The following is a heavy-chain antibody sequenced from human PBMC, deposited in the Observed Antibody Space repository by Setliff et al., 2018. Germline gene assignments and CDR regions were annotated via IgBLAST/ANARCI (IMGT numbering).Heavy chain of an antibody. D-gene: IGHD1-26*01. CDR2: TIPSFGST. CDR1: GGTFRSYG. V-gene: IGHV1-69*05. CDR3: ARHLSSGSYYGGAYYYMDV. J-gene: IGHJ6*03. Sequence: SVKVSCKASGGTFRSYGISWVRQAPGQGLEWMGRTIPSFGSTNYAQKFQDRVTIITDESTSTAYMELSSLRTEDTAVYYCARHLSSGSYYGGAYYYMDVWGKGTTVTVSS.